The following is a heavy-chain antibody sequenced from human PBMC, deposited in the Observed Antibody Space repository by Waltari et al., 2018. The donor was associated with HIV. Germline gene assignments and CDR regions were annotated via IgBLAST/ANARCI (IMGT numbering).Heavy chain of an antibody. CDR2: MSPDGRTI. J-gene: IGHJ3*01. Sequence: QVQLVESGGDVVQPGRSLRLACEASGFTLRSYVMHWVRQAPGQGFEWAAVMSPDGRTIVNADAVKGRCTISRDNSKNALYLHMNNLGAGDTSVYYCAREYDSSGAAVVFDLWVPGRKITVSS. D-gene: IGHD3-22*01. CDR1: GFTLRSYV. CDR3: AREYDSSGAAVVFDL. V-gene: IGHV3-30*01.